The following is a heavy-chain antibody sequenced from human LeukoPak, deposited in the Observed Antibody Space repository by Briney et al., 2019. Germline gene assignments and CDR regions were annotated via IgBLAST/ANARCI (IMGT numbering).Heavy chain of an antibody. Sequence: ASVTVSCKASGGTFSSYAISWVRQAPGQGLEWMGRIIPILGIANYAQKFQGRVTITADKSTSTAYMELSSLRSEDTAVYYCAGARRDGYNFAYWGQGTLVTVSS. D-gene: IGHD5-24*01. V-gene: IGHV1-69*04. J-gene: IGHJ4*02. CDR2: IIPILGIA. CDR1: GGTFSSYA. CDR3: AGARRDGYNFAY.